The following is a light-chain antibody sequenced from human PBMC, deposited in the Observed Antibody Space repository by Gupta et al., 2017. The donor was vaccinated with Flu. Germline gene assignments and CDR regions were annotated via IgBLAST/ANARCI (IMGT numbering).Light chain of an antibody. CDR1: ISC. Sequence: ISCLCWYPHKPAPGSTLLIYKALSPASRVPSRFSGGGSGTEFTLTISSLHPHDFATYHCQQYNSYSWTFGQGTKGEIK. V-gene: IGKV1-5*03. CDR3: QQYNSYSWT. J-gene: IGKJ1*01. CDR2: KAL.